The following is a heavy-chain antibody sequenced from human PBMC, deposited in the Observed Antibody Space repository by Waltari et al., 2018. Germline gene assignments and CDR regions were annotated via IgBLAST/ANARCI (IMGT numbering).Heavy chain of an antibody. V-gene: IGHV4-34*02. J-gene: IGHJ1*01. CDR1: GVSLSDYY. CDR2: NNLDGIT. Sequence: QVQLQQWGAGLLRPSETLSLTCAVYGVSLSDYYWTWIRQPLGKGLEWIGENNLDGITDHKPSPEGRVSIVLDKSKNQFSLHLLSVTAADTALYYCVTGPRDKWVGRYSGEFFHHWGPGTLVTVSS. D-gene: IGHD6-19*01. CDR3: VTGPRDKWVGRYSGEFFHH.